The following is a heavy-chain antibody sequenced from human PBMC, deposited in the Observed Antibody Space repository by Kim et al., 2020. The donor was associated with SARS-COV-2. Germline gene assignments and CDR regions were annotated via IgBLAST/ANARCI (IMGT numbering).Heavy chain of an antibody. CDR1: GGSFSGYY. CDR3: ARGPVTMVRGVQGAFDI. V-gene: IGHV4-34*01. J-gene: IGHJ3*02. Sequence: SETLSLTCAVYGGSFSGYYWSWIRQPPGKGLEWIGEINHSGSTNYNPSLKSRVTISVDTSKNQFSLKLSSVTAADTAVYYCARGPVTMVRGVQGAFDIWGQGTMVTVSS. CDR2: INHSGST. D-gene: IGHD3-10*01.